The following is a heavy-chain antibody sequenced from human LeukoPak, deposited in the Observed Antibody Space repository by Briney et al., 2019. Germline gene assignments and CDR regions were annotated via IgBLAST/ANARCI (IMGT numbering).Heavy chain of an antibody. D-gene: IGHD4-17*01. CDR2: ISGSGGST. Sequence: GGSLRLSCATSGFTFDTYGMHWVRQAPGKGLEWVSAISGSGGSTYYADSVKGRFTISRDNSKNTLYLQMNSLRAEDTAVYYCAKANDYGDYGLYYYGMDVWGQGTTVTVSS. V-gene: IGHV3-23*01. CDR3: AKANDYGDYGLYYYGMDV. J-gene: IGHJ6*02. CDR1: GFTFDTYG.